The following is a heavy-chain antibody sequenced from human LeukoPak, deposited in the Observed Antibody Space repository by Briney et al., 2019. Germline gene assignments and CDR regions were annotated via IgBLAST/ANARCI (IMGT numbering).Heavy chain of an antibody. J-gene: IGHJ4*02. D-gene: IGHD2-2*01. CDR1: GYTFTSYD. CDR2: MNPNSGNT. CDR3: ARGPPEYPSCYDC. Sequence: ASVKVSCKASGYTFTSYDINWVRQATGQGLEWMGWMNPNSGNTGYAQKFQGRVTITRNTSISTAYMELSSLRSEDTAAYYCARGPPEYPSCYDCWGQGTLVTVSS. V-gene: IGHV1-8*03.